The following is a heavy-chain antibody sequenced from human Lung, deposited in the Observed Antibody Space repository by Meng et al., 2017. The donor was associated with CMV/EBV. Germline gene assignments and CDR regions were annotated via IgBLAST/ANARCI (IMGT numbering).Heavy chain of an antibody. Sequence: GGSLRLSCAASGFTFSSYAMSWVRQAPGKGLEWVANINPDGSVKYYVGSVEGRFTISRDNGKNLLSLEMISLRAEDTGVYYCSRTLDHWGQGTLVTVSS. CDR3: SRTLDH. V-gene: IGHV3-7*01. CDR1: GFTFSSYA. J-gene: IGHJ5*02. CDR2: INPDGSVK.